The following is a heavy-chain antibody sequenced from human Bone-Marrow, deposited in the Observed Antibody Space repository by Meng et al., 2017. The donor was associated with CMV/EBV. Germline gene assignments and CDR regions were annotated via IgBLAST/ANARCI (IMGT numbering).Heavy chain of an antibody. D-gene: IGHD3-3*01. CDR1: GFTFSSYW. J-gene: IGHJ6*02. CDR2: IKQDGSEK. Sequence: GGSLRLSCAASGFTFSSYWMSWVRQAPGKGLEWVANIKQDGSEKYYVDSVKGRFTISRDNAKNSLYLQMNSLRAEDTAVYYCARDGDIYDFWSGYSGMDVWAQGTTVTFSS. V-gene: IGHV3-7*01. CDR3: ARDGDIYDFWSGYSGMDV.